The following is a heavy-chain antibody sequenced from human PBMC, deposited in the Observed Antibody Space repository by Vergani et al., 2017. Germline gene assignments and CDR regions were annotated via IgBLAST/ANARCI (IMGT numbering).Heavy chain of an antibody. CDR3: ARHSTVEWLVKLGWIDP. V-gene: IGHV4-39*01. Sequence: QLQLQESGPGLVKPSATLSLTCSVSGASIRSSNYSWGWIRQPPGKGLEWIAIIYYSGHTYYNPSLKSRVTISVDTSKNQFSLELSSVNAADTAVYFCARHSTVEWLVKLGWIDPWGQGILVTVSS. D-gene: IGHD6-19*01. CDR1: GASIRSSNYS. CDR2: IYYSGHT. J-gene: IGHJ5*02.